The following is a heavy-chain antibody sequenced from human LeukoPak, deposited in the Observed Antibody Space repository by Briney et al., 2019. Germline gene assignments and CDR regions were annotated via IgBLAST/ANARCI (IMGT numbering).Heavy chain of an antibody. Sequence: GGSLRLSCAASGFSFSFYWMHWVRQAPGKGPVWVSRIKTDGSIADYADSVKGRFTISRDNAKNSLYLQMNSLRVEDTAFYYCARDDLLHRNWFDPWGQGTLVTVSS. CDR3: ARDDLLHRNWFDP. D-gene: IGHD3-22*01. V-gene: IGHV3-74*01. CDR1: GFSFSFYW. CDR2: IKTDGSIA. J-gene: IGHJ5*02.